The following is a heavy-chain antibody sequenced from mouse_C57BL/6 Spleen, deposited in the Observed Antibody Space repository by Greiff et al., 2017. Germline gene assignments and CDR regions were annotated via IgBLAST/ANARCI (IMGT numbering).Heavy chain of an antibody. D-gene: IGHD1-1*01. V-gene: IGHV1-61*01. CDR3: ARRDYYGFDY. Sequence: VQLQQPGAELVRPGSSVKLSCKASGYTFTSYWMDWVKQRPGQGLEWIGNIYPSDSETHYNQKFKDKATLTVDKSSSTAYMQLSSLTSEDSAVXYCARRDYYGFDYWGQGTTLTVSS. CDR1: GYTFTSYW. J-gene: IGHJ2*01. CDR2: IYPSDSET.